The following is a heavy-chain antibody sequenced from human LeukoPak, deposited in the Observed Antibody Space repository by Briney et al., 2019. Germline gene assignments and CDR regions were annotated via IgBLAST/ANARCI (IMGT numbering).Heavy chain of an antibody. CDR1: GFTFSSYG. CDR2: IWYDGSNK. Sequence: PGRSLRLSCAASGFTFSSYGMHWVRQAPGKGLEWVAVIWYDGSNKYYADSVKGRFTISRDNSKNTLYLQMNSLRAEDTAVYYCARRYSSSWYFDYWGQGTLVTVSS. V-gene: IGHV3-33*01. J-gene: IGHJ4*02. CDR3: ARRYSSSWYFDY. D-gene: IGHD6-6*01.